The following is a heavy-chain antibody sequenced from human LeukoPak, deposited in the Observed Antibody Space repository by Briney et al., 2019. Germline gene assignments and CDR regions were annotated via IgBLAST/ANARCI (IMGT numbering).Heavy chain of an antibody. Sequence: SETLSRTCAVYGDSFSGYYWSWIRQSPGTGLEWIGEVNDRGTINYNPNLKSRVTISVVTSSNQFSLRLTSVTAADTAIYFCATRRGGPYPYYFDHWDQGALVTVSS. J-gene: IGHJ4*02. V-gene: IGHV4-34*01. CDR1: GDSFSGYY. CDR2: VNDRGTI. D-gene: IGHD2-15*01. CDR3: ATRRGGPYPYYFDH.